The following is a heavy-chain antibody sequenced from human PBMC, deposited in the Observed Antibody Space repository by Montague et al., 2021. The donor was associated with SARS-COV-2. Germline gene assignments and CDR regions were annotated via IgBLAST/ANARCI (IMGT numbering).Heavy chain of an antibody. Sequence: SETLSLTCTVSGGSISSSSYYCGWIRHPPGKGLEWIGSNHYSGSTYYNPSLKSRATISVDASKNQFSLKLSSVTAADTAVYYCALGREVAAANFDYWGQGTPVTVSS. J-gene: IGHJ4*02. CDR1: GGSISSSSYY. CDR3: ALGREVAAANFDY. D-gene: IGHD6-13*01. CDR2: NHYSGST. V-gene: IGHV4-39*01.